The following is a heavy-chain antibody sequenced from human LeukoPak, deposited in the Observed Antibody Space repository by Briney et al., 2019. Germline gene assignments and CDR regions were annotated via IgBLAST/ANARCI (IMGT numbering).Heavy chain of an antibody. D-gene: IGHD1-1*01. CDR2: IRGGGEV. Sequence: PGGSLRLSCAATGFSFSTYAMSWVRRAPARGLEWVSSIRGGGEVFYADSVKGRFTLSRDSSRNTVYLQLNNLRVEDTAIYYCAMANWISNADAVWWGQGALVTVSS. V-gene: IGHV3-23*01. CDR3: AMANWISNADAVW. CDR1: GFSFSTYA. J-gene: IGHJ4*02.